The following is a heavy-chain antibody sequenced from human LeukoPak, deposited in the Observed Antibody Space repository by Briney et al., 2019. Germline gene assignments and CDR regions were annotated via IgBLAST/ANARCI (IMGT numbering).Heavy chain of an antibody. CDR1: GFTFSSYA. V-gene: IGHV3-23*01. D-gene: IGHD6-13*01. J-gene: IGHJ4*02. Sequence: GGSLRLSCGASGFTFSSYAMSWVRQAPGKGLEWVSAISGSGGSTNYADSVKGRFTISRDNAKNSLYLQMNSLRAEDTAVYYCAREKYGSSWYADYWGQGTLVTVSS. CDR3: AREKYGSSWYADY. CDR2: ISGSGGST.